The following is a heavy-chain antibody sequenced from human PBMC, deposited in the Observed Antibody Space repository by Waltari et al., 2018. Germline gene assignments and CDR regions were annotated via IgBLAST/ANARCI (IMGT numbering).Heavy chain of an antibody. J-gene: IGHJ3*02. CDR3: ARGYRKAFDI. CDR1: GFTCSDFS. D-gene: IGHD5-12*01. CDR2: IYSTGSTI. V-gene: IGHV3-48*04. Sequence: EVPLVESGGGLVQPGGSLSLSCAASGFTCSDFSMTWVRQAPGKGLEWVSYIYSTGSTIYYADSVKGRFTISRDNAQNSLYLQMNSLRADDTAVYYCARGYRKAFDIWGQGTMVTVSS.